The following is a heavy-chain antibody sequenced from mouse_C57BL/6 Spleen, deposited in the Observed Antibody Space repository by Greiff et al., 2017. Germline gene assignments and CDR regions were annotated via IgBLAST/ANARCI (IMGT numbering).Heavy chain of an antibody. V-gene: IGHV7-3*01. CDR2: IRNKANGYTT. D-gene: IGHD2-4*01. Sequence: EVQLVESGGGLVQPGGSLSLSCAASGFTFTDYYMSWVRQPPGKALEWLGFIRNKANGYTTEYSASVKGRFTISRDNSQSILYLQMNALRAEDSATYYCARYMEYDYDAAMDYWGQGTSVTVSS. CDR3: ARYMEYDYDAAMDY. CDR1: GFTFTDYY. J-gene: IGHJ4*01.